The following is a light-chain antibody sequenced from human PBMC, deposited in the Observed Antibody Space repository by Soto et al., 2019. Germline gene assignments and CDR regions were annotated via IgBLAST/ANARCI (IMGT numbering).Light chain of an antibody. J-gene: IGKJ5*01. CDR1: QILLNSGGETY. V-gene: IGKV2D-29*02. CDR3: MKSTQLPPN. CDR2: EVS. Sequence: DIVITHTPLSLSVTPVHPASISFKSSQILLNSGGETYLFWYLQRPGQSPHLLIYEVSNRLSGVPDRFSGSGSGTGFTLKISRVEAEDVGVYYCMKSTQLPPNFGQGTRLEIK.